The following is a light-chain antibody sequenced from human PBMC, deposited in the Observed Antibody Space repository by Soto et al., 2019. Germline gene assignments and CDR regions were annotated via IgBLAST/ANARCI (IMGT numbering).Light chain of an antibody. CDR2: GAS. CDR3: QQYGSSRRLT. V-gene: IGKV3-20*01. Sequence: EIGMTQSPATLSVSPGERATLSCRASQSVSNNYLAWYQQKPGQAPRLLIYGASSRATGIPDRFSGSGSGTDFTLTISRLEPEDFAVYYCQQYGSSRRLTFGGGTKVDIK. CDR1: QSVSNNY. J-gene: IGKJ4*01.